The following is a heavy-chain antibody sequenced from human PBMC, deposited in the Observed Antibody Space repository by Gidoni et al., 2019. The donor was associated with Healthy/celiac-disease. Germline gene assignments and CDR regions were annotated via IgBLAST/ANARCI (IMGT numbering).Heavy chain of an antibody. Sequence: EVQLLESGGGLVQPGGSLRLSCAASGFTFSSYAMSWVRQAPGKGLEWVSAISGSGGSTYYADSVKGRFTISRDNSKNTLYLQMNSLRAEDTAVYYCAKDPPLGDSSGYYDAFDIWGQGTMVTVSS. D-gene: IGHD3-22*01. V-gene: IGHV3-23*01. CDR2: ISGSGGST. CDR1: GFTFSSYA. J-gene: IGHJ3*02. CDR3: AKDPPLGDSSGYYDAFDI.